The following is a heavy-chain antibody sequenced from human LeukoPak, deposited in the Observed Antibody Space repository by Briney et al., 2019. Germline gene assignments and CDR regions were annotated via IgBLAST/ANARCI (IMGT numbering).Heavy chain of an antibody. CDR3: ARHRDEYDYGDYQVIDY. Sequence: SETLSLTCTVSGGSISSSSYYWGWIRQPPGKGLEWIGSIYYSGSTYYNPSLKSRVTISVDTSKNQFSLKLSSVTAADTAVYYCARHRDEYDYGDYQVIDYWGQGTLVTVSS. D-gene: IGHD4-17*01. V-gene: IGHV4-39*01. CDR1: GGSISSSSYY. CDR2: IYYSGST. J-gene: IGHJ4*02.